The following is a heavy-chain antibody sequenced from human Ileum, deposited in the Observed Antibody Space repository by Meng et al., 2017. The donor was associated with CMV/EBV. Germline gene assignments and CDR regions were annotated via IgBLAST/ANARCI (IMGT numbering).Heavy chain of an antibody. J-gene: IGHJ4*02. V-gene: IGHV2-5*02. Sequence: QYTLKVLRPPPLKPTHTLTLTCPFSGFSLSTSGVGVDWIRQSPGKALEWLALVYWDDDKRYSPSLKSRLTITKDTSKNQVVLTMTDMDPVDTATYYCAHRRVELPYFDYWGQGTLVTVSS. CDR1: GFSLSTSGVG. CDR2: VYWDDDK. CDR3: AHRRVELPYFDY. D-gene: IGHD1-7*01.